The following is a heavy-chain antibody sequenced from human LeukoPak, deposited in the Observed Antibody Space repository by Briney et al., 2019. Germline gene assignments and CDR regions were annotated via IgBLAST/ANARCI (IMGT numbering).Heavy chain of an antibody. D-gene: IGHD4-23*01. CDR3: AREAVAYTSYYFDY. J-gene: IGHJ4*02. CDR1: GYTFTSYG. CDR2: IIPTFGTA. V-gene: IGHV1-69*06. Sequence: ASVKVSCKASGYTFTSYGISWVRQAPGQGLEWMGRIIPTFGTANYAQRFQGRVTITADKSTSTAYMELSSLRSEDTAVYYCAREAVAYTSYYFDYWGQGTLVTVSS.